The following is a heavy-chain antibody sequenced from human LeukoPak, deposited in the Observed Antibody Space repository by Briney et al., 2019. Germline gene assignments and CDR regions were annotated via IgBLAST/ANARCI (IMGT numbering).Heavy chain of an antibody. J-gene: IGHJ6*03. Sequence: GSLRLSCAASGFTFSSYDITWVRQTPAKGLEWVALISRSGGTTYYADSVKGRFTISRDNSKNTLYLQMNSLRAEDTAEYYCAKRGGTESFYYFYYMDVWGKGTTVTVSS. CDR2: ISRSGGTT. D-gene: IGHD2-15*01. CDR3: AKRGGTESFYYFYYMDV. CDR1: GFTFSSYD. V-gene: IGHV3-23*01.